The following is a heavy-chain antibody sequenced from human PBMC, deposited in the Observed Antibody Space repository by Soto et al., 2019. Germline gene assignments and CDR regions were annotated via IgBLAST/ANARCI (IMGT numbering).Heavy chain of an antibody. CDR3: SRAVITTPYYYYGMDV. CDR1: GGTFSSYT. V-gene: IGHV1-69*02. Sequence: QVQLVQSGAEVKKPGSSVKVSCKASGGTFSSYTISWVRQAPGQGLEWMGRIIPILGIANYAQKFQGRVTITADKSTSTAYMELSSLRSEDTAVYYCSRAVITTPYYYYGMDVWGQGTTVTVSS. D-gene: IGHD3-22*01. J-gene: IGHJ6*02. CDR2: IIPILGIA.